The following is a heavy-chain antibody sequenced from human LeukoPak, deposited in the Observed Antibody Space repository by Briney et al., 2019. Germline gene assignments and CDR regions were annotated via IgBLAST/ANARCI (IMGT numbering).Heavy chain of an antibody. CDR2: INPNSGGT. CDR3: ARDLPRRDGYNAAQY. J-gene: IGHJ4*02. CDR1: GYTFTGYY. Sequence: ASVKVSCKASGYTFTGYYMHWGRQAPGQGREGRGWINPNSGGTNYAQKFPGRVTMPRDTSIRTTSMALSRLRSDDTAVYYCARDLPRRDGYNAAQYWGQGTLVTVSS. D-gene: IGHD5-24*01. V-gene: IGHV1-2*02.